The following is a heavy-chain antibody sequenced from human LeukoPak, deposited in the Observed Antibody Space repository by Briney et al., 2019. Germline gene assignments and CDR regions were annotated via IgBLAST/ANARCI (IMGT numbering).Heavy chain of an antibody. CDR3: ARSARGYSYGHDY. CDR2: IIPILGIA. Sequence: SVKVSCKASGGTFSSYTISWVRQAPGQGLEWMGRIIPILGIANYAQKFQGRVTITADKSTSTAYMELSSLRSEDTAVYYCARSARGYSYGHDYWGQGTLVTVSP. V-gene: IGHV1-69*02. CDR1: GGTFSSYT. J-gene: IGHJ4*02. D-gene: IGHD5-18*01.